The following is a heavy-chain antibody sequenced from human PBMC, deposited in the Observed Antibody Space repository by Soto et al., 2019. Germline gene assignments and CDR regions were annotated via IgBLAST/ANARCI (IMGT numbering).Heavy chain of an antibody. Sequence: GGSLRLSCAASGFTVNSNYMSWVRQAPGKGLEWVSVIYSGGSTYYADSVKGRFTISRHNSKNTLYLQMNSLRAEDTAVYYCARENFGYYYYMAAWGKGPTVTVP. CDR1: GFTVNSNY. CDR3: ARENFGYYYYMAA. V-gene: IGHV3-53*04. D-gene: IGHD3-3*01. J-gene: IGHJ6*03. CDR2: IYSGGST.